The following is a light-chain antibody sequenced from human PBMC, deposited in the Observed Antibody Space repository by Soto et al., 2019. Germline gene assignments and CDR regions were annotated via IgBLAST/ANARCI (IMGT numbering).Light chain of an antibody. CDR1: QDISNF. CDR2: DAS. V-gene: IGKV1-33*01. J-gene: IGKJ3*01. Sequence: DIKMSQSPSSLSASVGDSVAITCRASQDISNFLNWYQQTPGKAPKLLTYDASDLETVVPSRFSGTGSGTDFTFTISNVQPEDTATYYCQQYDSLPFTFGPGAKVAI. CDR3: QQYDSLPFT.